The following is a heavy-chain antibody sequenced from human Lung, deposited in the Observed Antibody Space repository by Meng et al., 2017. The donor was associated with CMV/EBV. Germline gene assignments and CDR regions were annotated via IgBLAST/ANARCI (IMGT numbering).Heavy chain of an antibody. Sequence: GESLKISCAASGFTFSDYYMSWIRQAPGTGLEWISYIDPDGNTIYYTDSVKGRFTIPRDNAQSSVYLHMISLKADDTAVYYCARDRKPTQYYGLSLWGQGTTVTVSS. CDR3: ARDRKPTQYYGLSL. V-gene: IGHV3-11*01. J-gene: IGHJ6*02. CDR2: IDPDGNTI. CDR1: GFTFSDYY.